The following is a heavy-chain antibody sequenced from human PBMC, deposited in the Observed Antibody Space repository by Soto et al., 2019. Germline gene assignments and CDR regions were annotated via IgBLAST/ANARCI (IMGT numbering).Heavy chain of an antibody. CDR3: ARGILRPNHYMDV. D-gene: IGHD1-26*01. CDR2: IYDSGGA. V-gene: IGHV4-31*03. J-gene: IGHJ6*03. Sequence: QVQLQESGPGLVKPSQTLSLTCIVSGDSISRGGYFWTGIGQHPGKGLEWIGYIYDSGGAFYNPSLKSRVTMSVDTSKNQFSLNLRSVTAADTAVFYCARGILRPNHYMDVWGKGTAVAVSS. CDR1: GDSISRGGYF.